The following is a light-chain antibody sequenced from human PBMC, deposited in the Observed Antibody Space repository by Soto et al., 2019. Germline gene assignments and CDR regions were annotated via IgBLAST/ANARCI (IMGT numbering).Light chain of an antibody. V-gene: IGLV2-14*01. CDR3: SSYTTNITPVV. CDR2: EVS. Sequence: QSVLTQPASVSGSPGQSITISCTGTSSDVGGYNYVSWYQHHPGKAPKLIIFEVSHRPSGVSNRFSGSKSGNTASLTISGLQTEDEADYYCSSYTTNITPVVFGGGTKVTVL. CDR1: SSDVGGYNY. J-gene: IGLJ2*01.